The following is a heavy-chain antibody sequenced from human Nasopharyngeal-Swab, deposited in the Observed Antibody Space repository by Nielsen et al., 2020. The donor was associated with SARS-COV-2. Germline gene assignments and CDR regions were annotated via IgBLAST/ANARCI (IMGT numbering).Heavy chain of an antibody. CDR1: GFTFSSYW. CDR3: ARDPGFGYYYDSSGYYDY. J-gene: IGHJ4*02. Sequence: GESLKISCAASGFTFSSYWMSWVRQAPGKGLEWVANIKQDGSEKYYVDSVKGRFTISGDNAKNSLYLQMNSLRAEDTAVYYCARDPGFGYYYDSSGYYDYWGQGTLVTVSS. CDR2: IKQDGSEK. D-gene: IGHD3-22*01. V-gene: IGHV3-7*01.